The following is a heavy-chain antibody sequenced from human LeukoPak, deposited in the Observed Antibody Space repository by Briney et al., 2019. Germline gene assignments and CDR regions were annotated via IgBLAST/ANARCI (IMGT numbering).Heavy chain of an antibody. CDR1: GGSISSYY. V-gene: IGHV4-59*01. Sequence: SETLSLTCTVSGGSISSYYWSWIRQPPGKGLEWIGYIYYSGSTNYNPSLKSRVTISVDTSKNQFSLKLSSVTAADTAVYYCARGRYYYDSSGHNWFDPWGQGILVTVSS. CDR2: IYYSGST. J-gene: IGHJ5*02. D-gene: IGHD3-22*01. CDR3: ARGRYYYDSSGHNWFDP.